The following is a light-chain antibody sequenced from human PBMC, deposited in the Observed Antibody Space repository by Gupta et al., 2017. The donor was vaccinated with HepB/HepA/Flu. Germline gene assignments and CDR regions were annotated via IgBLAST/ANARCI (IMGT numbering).Light chain of an antibody. CDR1: SGHTTYI. V-gene: IGLV4-60*03. Sequence: QPVLTQSSSASASLGSSVKLTCTRSSGHTTYIIAWHQQQPGKAPGYLMKVKYSGTYNKGGGVPDRFSGSSSGADRYLTISNLQSEDEADYYCETGDNKVLGGGTKLTVL. J-gene: IGLJ2*01. CDR2: VKYSGTY. CDR3: ETGDNKV.